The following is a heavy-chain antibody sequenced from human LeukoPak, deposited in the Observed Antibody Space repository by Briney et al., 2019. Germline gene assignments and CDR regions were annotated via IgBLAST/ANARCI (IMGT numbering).Heavy chain of an antibody. CDR1: GFTFSSYS. D-gene: IGHD5-24*01. Sequence: PGGSLRLSCAASGFTFSSYSMNWVRQAPGKGLEWISYISSSSSTIYYADSVKGRFTISRDNSKNTLYLQMNSLRAEDTAVYYCARGRRWLQLLFDYWGQGTLVTVSS. CDR3: ARGRRWLQLLFDY. V-gene: IGHV3-48*01. J-gene: IGHJ4*02. CDR2: ISSSSSTI.